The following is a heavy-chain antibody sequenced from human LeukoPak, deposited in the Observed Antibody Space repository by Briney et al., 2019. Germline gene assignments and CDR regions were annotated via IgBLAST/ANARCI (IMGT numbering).Heavy chain of an antibody. CDR1: GGSFSGYY. Sequence: SETLSLTCAVYGGSFSGYYWSWIRQPPGKGLEWIGEINHSGSTNYNPSLKSRVTISVDTSKNQFSLKLSSVTAADTAVYYCARVPSRYGGSCYGHAFDIWGQGTMVTVSS. J-gene: IGHJ3*02. CDR3: ARVPSRYGGSCYGHAFDI. D-gene: IGHD2-15*01. V-gene: IGHV4-34*01. CDR2: INHSGST.